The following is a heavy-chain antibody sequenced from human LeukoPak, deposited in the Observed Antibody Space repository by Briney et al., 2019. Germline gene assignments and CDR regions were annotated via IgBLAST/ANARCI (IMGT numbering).Heavy chain of an antibody. V-gene: IGHV3-53*01. CDR3: ARERYCSSTSCPNWFDP. Sequence: GGSLRLSCAASGFTVSSNYMSWVRQAPGKGLEWVSVIYSGGSTYYADSVKGRFTISRDNSKNTLYLLMNSLRAEDTAVYYCARERYCSSTSCPNWFDPWGQGTLVTVSS. J-gene: IGHJ5*02. D-gene: IGHD2-2*01. CDR2: IYSGGST. CDR1: GFTVSSNY.